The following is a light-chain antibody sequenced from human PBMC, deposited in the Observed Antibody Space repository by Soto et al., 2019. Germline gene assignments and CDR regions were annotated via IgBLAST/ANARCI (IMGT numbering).Light chain of an antibody. J-gene: IGKJ2*01. V-gene: IGKV1-39*01. CDR2: AVS. Sequence: DIQMTQSPSSLSASVGDRVTITCRASQSISSYLNWYQQKPGKAPKLLIYAVSSLQGGVPSRFSGSGSGTDFTLTISSLQPEDSATYYCQQGYNTPRTFGQGTKVDIK. CDR1: QSISSY. CDR3: QQGYNTPRT.